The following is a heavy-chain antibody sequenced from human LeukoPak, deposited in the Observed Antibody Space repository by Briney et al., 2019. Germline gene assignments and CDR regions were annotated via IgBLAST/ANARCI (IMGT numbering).Heavy chain of an antibody. CDR1: GFTFSSYS. D-gene: IGHD2-2*01. Sequence: GGSLRLSCAASGFTFSSYSMNWVRQAPGKGLEWVSYISSSSSTIYYADSVKGRFTISRDNAKNSLYLQMNSLRAEDTAVYYCARVGISLGYCSSTSCYLEYFQHWGQGTLVTVSS. J-gene: IGHJ1*01. CDR2: ISSSSSTI. V-gene: IGHV3-48*01. CDR3: ARVGISLGYCSSTSCYLEYFQH.